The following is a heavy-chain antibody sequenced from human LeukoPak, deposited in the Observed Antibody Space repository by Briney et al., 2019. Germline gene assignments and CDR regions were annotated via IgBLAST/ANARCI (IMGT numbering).Heavy chain of an antibody. D-gene: IGHD5-24*01. J-gene: IGHJ5*02. CDR3: AREGVEMATISGKGENWFDP. CDR2: TYYRSKWYN. V-gene: IGHV6-1*01. CDR1: GDSVSSNSAA. Sequence: SQTLSLTCAISGDSVSSNSAAWNWIRQSPSRGLEWLGRTYYRSKWYNDYAVSVKSRITINPDTSKNQFSLQLNSVTPEDTAVYYCAREGVEMATISGKGENWFDPWGQGTLVAVSS.